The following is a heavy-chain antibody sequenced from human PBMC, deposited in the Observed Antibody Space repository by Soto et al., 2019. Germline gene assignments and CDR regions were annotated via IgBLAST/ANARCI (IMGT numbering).Heavy chain of an antibody. CDR1: GASISTYH. Sequence: SETLSLTCTVSGASISTYHWSWIRQPPGMGLEWIGYFPYSGNSNYNPSLRSRVTISQDTSKNQFSLKMSSVTAADTAVYYCARGFWSGNDYHFDYWGQGTRVTVSS. CDR2: FPYSGNS. V-gene: IGHV4-59*08. D-gene: IGHD3-3*01. CDR3: ARGFWSGNDYHFDY. J-gene: IGHJ4*02.